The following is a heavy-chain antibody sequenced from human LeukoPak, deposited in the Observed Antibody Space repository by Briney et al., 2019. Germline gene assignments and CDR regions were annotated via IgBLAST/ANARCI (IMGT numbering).Heavy chain of an antibody. J-gene: IGHJ4*02. V-gene: IGHV3-11*01. Sequence: GGSLRLSCAASGFTFSDYYMSWLRQAPGKGLEWVSYISSSGSTIYYADSVKGRFTISRDNAKNSLYLQMNSLRAEDTAVYYCARDEEFMSAYGDYWGQGTLVTVSS. CDR2: ISSSGSTI. CDR1: GFTFSDYY. D-gene: IGHD3-10*01. CDR3: ARDEEFMSAYGDY.